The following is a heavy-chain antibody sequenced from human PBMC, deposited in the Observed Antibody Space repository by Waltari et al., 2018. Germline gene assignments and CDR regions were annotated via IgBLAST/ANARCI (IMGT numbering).Heavy chain of an antibody. CDR3: ARGSEYQLPLDY. V-gene: IGHV1-8*01. CDR1: GYTLTELS. D-gene: IGHD2-2*01. J-gene: IGHJ4*02. CDR2: MNPNSGNT. Sequence: QVQLVQSGAEVKKPGASVKVSCKVSGYTLTELSMHWVRQAPGKGLEWMGCMNPNSGNTGYAQKVQGRVTMTRNTSRSTAYMELSSLRSEDTAVYYCARGSEYQLPLDYWGQGTLVTVSS.